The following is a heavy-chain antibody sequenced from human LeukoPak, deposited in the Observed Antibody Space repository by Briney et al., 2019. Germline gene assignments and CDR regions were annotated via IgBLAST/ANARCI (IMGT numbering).Heavy chain of an antibody. D-gene: IGHD6-13*01. CDR2: IHYSGST. Sequence: SETLSLTCTVSGGSMSSNSYYWGWVRQPPGKGPEWIGSIHYSGSTYYNPSLKSRVTISVDTSKNQFSLKVSSVTAADTAVYYCARDLAPAGTRWFDPWGQGTLVTVSS. CDR3: ARDLAPAGTRWFDP. CDR1: GGSMSSNSYY. V-gene: IGHV4-39*07. J-gene: IGHJ5*02.